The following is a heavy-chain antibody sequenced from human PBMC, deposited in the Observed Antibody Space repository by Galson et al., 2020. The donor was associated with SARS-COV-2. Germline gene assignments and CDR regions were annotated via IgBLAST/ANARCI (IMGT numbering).Heavy chain of an antibody. CDR3: ATAPTVTTYSYIYPRKIDYYYGMDV. Sequence: ASAKVSCKVSGYTLTELSMHWVRQAPGKGLEWMGGFDPEDGETIYAQKFQGRVTMTEDTSTDTAYMELSSLRSEDTAVYYCATAPTVTTYSYIYPRKIDYYYGMDVWGQGTTVTVSS. J-gene: IGHJ6*02. CDR1: GYTLTELS. D-gene: IGHD4-17*01. V-gene: IGHV1-24*01. CDR2: FDPEDGET.